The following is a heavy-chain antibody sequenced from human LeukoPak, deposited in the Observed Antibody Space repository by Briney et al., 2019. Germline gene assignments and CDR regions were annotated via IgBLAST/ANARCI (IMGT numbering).Heavy chain of an antibody. Sequence: SETLSLTCAVYGGSFSGYYWSWIRQPPGKGLEWIGEINHSGSTNYNPSLKSRVTISVDTSKNQFSLKLSSVAAADTAVYYCAKGAGPPWFDPWGQGTLVTVSS. CDR3: AKGAGPPWFDP. CDR2: INHSGST. V-gene: IGHV4-34*01. D-gene: IGHD6-19*01. J-gene: IGHJ5*02. CDR1: GGSFSGYY.